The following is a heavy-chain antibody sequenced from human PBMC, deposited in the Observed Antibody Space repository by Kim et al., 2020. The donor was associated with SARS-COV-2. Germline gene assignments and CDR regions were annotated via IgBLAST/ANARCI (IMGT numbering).Heavy chain of an antibody. J-gene: IGHJ4*02. Sequence: GGSLRLSCAASGFIFSDYGMSWVRQAPGRDLDWVSGIGSSGSNTYYADSVKGRFTIYRDNDRDTLYLQMNSLRAEDTAIYFCAKNPDMYAQDFLDHWGQG. CDR1: GFIFSDYG. D-gene: IGHD2-15*01. CDR3: AKNPDMYAQDFLDH. V-gene: IGHV3-23*01. CDR2: IGSSGSNT.